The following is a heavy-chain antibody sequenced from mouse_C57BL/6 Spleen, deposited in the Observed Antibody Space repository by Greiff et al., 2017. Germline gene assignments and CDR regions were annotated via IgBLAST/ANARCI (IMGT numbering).Heavy chain of an antibody. Sequence: EVKLVESGGGLVKPGGSLKLSCAASGFTFSSYAMSWVRQTPDKRLEWVATISDAGSYTYYQDNVKGRFTISRDKAKNNLYLQMSHLKSEDTAMYYCARDSYYNLLDYWGQGTTLTVSS. V-gene: IGHV5-4*03. CDR1: GFTFSSYA. D-gene: IGHD2-12*01. CDR2: ISDAGSYT. CDR3: ARDSYYNLLDY. J-gene: IGHJ2*01.